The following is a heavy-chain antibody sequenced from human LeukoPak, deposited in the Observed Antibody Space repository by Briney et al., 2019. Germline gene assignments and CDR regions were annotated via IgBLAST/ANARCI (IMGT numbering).Heavy chain of an antibody. J-gene: IGHJ4*02. Sequence: PSETLSLTCTVSGGSISSGGYYWSWIRQHPGKGLEWIVYIYYSGSTYYNPSLKSRVTISVNTSKNQFSLKLSSVTAADTAVYYCARYRSGSYYAKYYFDYWGQGTLVTVSS. CDR3: ARYRSGSYYAKYYFDY. V-gene: IGHV4-31*03. D-gene: IGHD3-10*01. CDR1: GGSISSGGYY. CDR2: IYYSGST.